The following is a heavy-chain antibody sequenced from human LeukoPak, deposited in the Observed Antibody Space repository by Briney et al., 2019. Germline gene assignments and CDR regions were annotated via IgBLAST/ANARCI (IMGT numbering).Heavy chain of an antibody. D-gene: IGHD2-2*01. CDR3: ARGSTSNRKVNWFDP. CDR2: INPNSGGT. V-gene: IGHV1-2*04. CDR1: GCTFTGYY. Sequence: ASVKVSCKASGCTFTGYYMHWVRQAPGQGLEWMGWINPNSGGTNYAQKFQGWVTMTRDTSISTAYMELSRLRSDDTAVYYCARGSTSNRKVNWFDPWGQGTLVTVSS. J-gene: IGHJ5*02.